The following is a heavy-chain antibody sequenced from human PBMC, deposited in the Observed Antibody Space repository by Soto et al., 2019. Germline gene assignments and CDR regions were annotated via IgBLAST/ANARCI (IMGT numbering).Heavy chain of an antibody. CDR1: GFNVMSYW. CDR3: ARDIGFDYVN. J-gene: IGHJ4*02. Sequence: PAGSLRLSCAVSGFNVMSYWMSWVRQAPGKGLEWVASIKDDGSEIYYLQSVRGRFTISRDSAGNALHLAMNYLSAEDTGVYFCARDIGFDYVNWGQGTLVTVSS. V-gene: IGHV3-7*01. D-gene: IGHD3-16*01. CDR2: IKDDGSEI.